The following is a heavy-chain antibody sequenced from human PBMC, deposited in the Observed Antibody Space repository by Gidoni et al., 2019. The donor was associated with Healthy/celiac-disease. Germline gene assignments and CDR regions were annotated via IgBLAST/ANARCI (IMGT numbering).Heavy chain of an antibody. D-gene: IGHD5-18*01. CDR2: INHSGST. J-gene: IGHJ4*02. V-gene: IGHV4-34*01. CDR1: GGSFSGYY. Sequence: QVQLQQWGAGLLKPSETLSLTCAVYGGSFSGYYWSWIRQAPGKGLGWIGEINHSGSTNHNPSLKSRVTISVDTSKTQFSLKLSSVTAADTAVYYCASLLHRDTAMVRDYWGQGTLVTVSS. CDR3: ASLLHRDTAMVRDY.